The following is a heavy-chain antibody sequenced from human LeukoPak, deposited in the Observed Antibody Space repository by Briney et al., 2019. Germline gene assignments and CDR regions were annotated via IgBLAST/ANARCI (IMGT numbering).Heavy chain of an antibody. CDR2: IYQDGREM. D-gene: IGHD3-3*01. V-gene: IGHV3-7*04. CDR1: GVTISGNC. Sequence: WGSLRLSWEASGVTISGNCMSWVRQAPGKGLEWVANIYQDGREMYYVDSVKGRFTISRDNAKNSLHLQMSSLRAEDTAVYYCARGVYYLDYWGQGTLVTVSS. J-gene: IGHJ4*02. CDR3: ARGVYYLDY.